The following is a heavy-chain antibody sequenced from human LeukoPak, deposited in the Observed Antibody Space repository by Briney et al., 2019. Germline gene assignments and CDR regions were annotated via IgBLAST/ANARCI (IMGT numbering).Heavy chain of an antibody. Sequence: PGGSLRLSCAASGFTFSSYSMNWVRQAPGKGLEWVSVIYNGGSTYYADSVKGRFTISRDNSKNTLYLQMNSLRAEDTAVYYCARVWDSSGWFDYWGQGTLVTVSS. CDR1: GFTFSSYS. V-gene: IGHV3-66*01. J-gene: IGHJ5*01. CDR2: IYNGGST. D-gene: IGHD6-19*01. CDR3: ARVWDSSGWFDY.